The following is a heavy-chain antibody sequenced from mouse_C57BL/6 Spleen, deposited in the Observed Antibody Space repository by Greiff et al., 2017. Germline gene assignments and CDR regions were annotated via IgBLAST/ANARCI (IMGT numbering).Heavy chain of an antibody. Sequence: QVQLKQPGAELVRPGTSVKLSCKASGYTFTSYWMHWVKQRPGQGLEWIGVIDPSDSYTNYNQKFKGKATLTVDTSSSTAYMQLSSLTSEDSAVYYCASLTTVVADFDYWGQGTTLTVSS. CDR3: ASLTTVVADFDY. CDR2: IDPSDSYT. V-gene: IGHV1-59*01. CDR1: GYTFTSYW. D-gene: IGHD1-1*01. J-gene: IGHJ2*01.